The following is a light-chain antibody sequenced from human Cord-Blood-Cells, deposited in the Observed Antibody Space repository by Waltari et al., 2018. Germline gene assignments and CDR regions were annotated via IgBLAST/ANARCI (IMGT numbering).Light chain of an antibody. V-gene: IGLV2-23*02. J-gene: IGLJ3*02. Sequence: QSALTQPASVSGSPGQSITISCPGTSSAVGSYNLFSWYQQHPGKAPKLMIYEVSKRPSGVSNRFSGSKSGNTASLTISGLQAEDEADYYCCSYAGSSTLVFGGGTKLTVL. CDR1: SSAVGSYNL. CDR2: EVS. CDR3: CSYAGSSTLV.